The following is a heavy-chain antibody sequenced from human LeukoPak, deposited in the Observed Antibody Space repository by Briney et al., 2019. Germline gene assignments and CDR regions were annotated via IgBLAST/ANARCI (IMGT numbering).Heavy chain of an antibody. CDR1: GGSFSGYY. V-gene: IGHV4-34*01. D-gene: IGHD3-10*01. Sequence: PSETLSLSCAASGGSFSGYYWSWIRQPPGKGLEWVGEINHSGSTNYNPSLKSRVTISVDTSKNQFSLKLSSVTAEDTAVYYCARAGVRGAYYFDYWGQGTLVTVSS. CDR3: ARAGVRGAYYFDY. CDR2: INHSGST. J-gene: IGHJ4*02.